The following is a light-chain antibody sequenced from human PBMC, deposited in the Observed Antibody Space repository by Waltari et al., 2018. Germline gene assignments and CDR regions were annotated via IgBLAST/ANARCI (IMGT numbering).Light chain of an antibody. J-gene: IGKJ2*01. V-gene: IGKV1-5*03. CDR1: QSIGDW. CDR3: QQYNTSSPYT. Sequence: IQMTQSPSTLSASVGDRVSITCRARQSIGDWLAWFQQKPGKAPKVLICKASTLETGVPSRFSGSGSGTEFTLTISSLQPDDFATYYCQQYNTSSPYTFGQGTKLEI. CDR2: KAS.